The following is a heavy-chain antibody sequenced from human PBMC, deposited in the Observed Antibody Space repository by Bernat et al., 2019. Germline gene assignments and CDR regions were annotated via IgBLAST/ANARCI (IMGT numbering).Heavy chain of an antibody. CDR1: GFTVSSNY. CDR2: IYSGGST. V-gene: IGHV3-66*01. J-gene: IGHJ6*02. CDR3: ARWGVWELLFYYYGMDV. Sequence: EVQLVESGGGLVQPGGSLRLSCAASGFTVSSNYMSWVRQAPGKGLEWVSVIYSGGSTYYADSVKGRFTISRDNSKNTLYLQMNSLRAEDTAVYYCARWGVWELLFYYYGMDVWGQGTTVTVS. D-gene: IGHD1-26*01.